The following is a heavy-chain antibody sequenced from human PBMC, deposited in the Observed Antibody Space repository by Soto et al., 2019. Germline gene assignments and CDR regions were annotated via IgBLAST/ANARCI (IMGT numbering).Heavy chain of an antibody. V-gene: IGHV4-34*01. CDR2: INHSGST. CDR1: GGSFSGYY. CDR3: ARGEIAVAGDYYYYYGMDV. J-gene: IGHJ6*02. Sequence: QVQLQQWGAGLLKPSETLSLTCAVYGGSFSGYYWSWIRQPPGKGLEWMGEINHSGSTNYTPSLRWRGTISVDTSKNQFSLKLSAVTAAGTAVYYCARGEIAVAGDYYYYYGMDVWGQGTTVTVSS. D-gene: IGHD6-19*01.